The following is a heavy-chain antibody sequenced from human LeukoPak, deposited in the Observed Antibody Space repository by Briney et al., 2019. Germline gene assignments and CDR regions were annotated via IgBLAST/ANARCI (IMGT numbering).Heavy chain of an antibody. D-gene: IGHD3-10*01. CDR2: INHSGST. V-gene: IGHV4-4*02. CDR3: ARRGPPRTMLRGVKSGWFDP. J-gene: IGHJ5*02. Sequence: SETLSLTCAVSGGSISSSNWWSWVRQPPGKGLEWIGEINHSGSTNYNPSLKSRVTISVDTSKNQFSLKLSSVTAADTAVYYCARRGPPRTMLRGVKSGWFDPWGQGTLVTVSS. CDR1: GGSISSSNW.